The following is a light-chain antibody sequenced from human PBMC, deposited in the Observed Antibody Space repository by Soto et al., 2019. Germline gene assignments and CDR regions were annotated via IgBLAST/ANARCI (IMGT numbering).Light chain of an antibody. Sequence: EIVLTQSPGTLSLSPGDRATLSCRASQSVTSSSLAWYQQKPGQAPRLLIYGASSRATGIPDRFSGSGSGTDFTLTISRLEPEDFAVYYCQQFGSRDMYTFGQGTKLEIK. CDR2: GAS. CDR3: QQFGSRDMYT. J-gene: IGKJ2*01. V-gene: IGKV3-20*01. CDR1: QSVTSSS.